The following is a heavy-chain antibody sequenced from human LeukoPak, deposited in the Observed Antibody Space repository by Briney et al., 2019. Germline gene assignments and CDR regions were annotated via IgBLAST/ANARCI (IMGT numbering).Heavy chain of an antibody. D-gene: IGHD4-23*01. Sequence: GGSLRLSCAASGFTFSSNAMTWVRQAPGKGLEWVSAIHGSDDNTHYADSVKGRFTISRDKPKNTLYLQMNSLRADDTAVYYCAKDLLRWSFDYWGQGTLVTVSS. CDR3: AKDLLRWSFDY. J-gene: IGHJ4*02. V-gene: IGHV3-23*01. CDR1: GFTFSSNA. CDR2: IHGSDDNT.